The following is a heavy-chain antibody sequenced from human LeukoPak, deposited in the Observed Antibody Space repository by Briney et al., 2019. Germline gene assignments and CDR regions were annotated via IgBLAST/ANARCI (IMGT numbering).Heavy chain of an antibody. CDR2: VYYSGST. CDR1: GGSISSGGYA. V-gene: IGHV4-30-2*03. J-gene: IGHJ6*03. Sequence: PSETLSLTCGVSGGSISSGGYAWNWIRQPRGKGLEWIGYVYYSGSTYYNPSLKSRVTISVDTSKNQFSLKLSSVTAADTAVYYCARHVPDIVVPYYYMDVWGKGTTVTVSS. D-gene: IGHD2-15*01. CDR3: ARHVPDIVVPYYYMDV.